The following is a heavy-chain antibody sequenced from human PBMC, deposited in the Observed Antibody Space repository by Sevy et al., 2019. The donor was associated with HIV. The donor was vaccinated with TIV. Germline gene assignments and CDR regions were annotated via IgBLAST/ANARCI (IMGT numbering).Heavy chain of an antibody. Sequence: SETLSLTCTVSGGSISSYYWSWIRQPPGKGLEWIGYIYYSGSTNYNPSPKSRVTISVETSKNQFSLKLSSVTAADTAVYDCARDLGFTIFGVVSPNYYYMDVWGKGTTVTVSS. CDR3: ARDLGFTIFGVVSPNYYYMDV. CDR1: GGSISSYY. V-gene: IGHV4-59*01. CDR2: IYYSGST. D-gene: IGHD3-3*01. J-gene: IGHJ6*03.